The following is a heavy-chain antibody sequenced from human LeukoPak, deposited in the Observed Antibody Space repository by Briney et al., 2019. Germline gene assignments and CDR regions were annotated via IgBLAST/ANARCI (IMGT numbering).Heavy chain of an antibody. CDR2: MFYGGTT. CDR1: GDSLSRSS. J-gene: IGHJ2*01. CDR3: VRHWVHDFGGSDWYFDL. Sequence: SETLSLTCTVSGDSLSRSSWSWIRQSPGGGLEWIGYMFYGGTTNHNPSLKGRVTMSMVTSKDQFSLSLSSVTAADTAVYFCVRHWVHDFGGSDWYFDLWGRGTLVTVPS. V-gene: IGHV4-59*08. D-gene: IGHD4-23*01.